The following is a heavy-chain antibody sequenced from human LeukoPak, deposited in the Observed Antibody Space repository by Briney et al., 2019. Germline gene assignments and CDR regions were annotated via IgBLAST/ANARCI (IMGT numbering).Heavy chain of an antibody. CDR2: IVSSGSNI. CDR3: ARGNNYYDSSGYYDFDY. Sequence: GGSLRLSCAAAGFTFSSYETKSVRQDPGRGLEWVSFIVSSGSNIYYAESVKGRFTISRDNDKNSLYLQMNSLRAEDTAVYYCARGNNYYDSSGYYDFDYWGQGTLVTVSS. CDR1: GFTFSSYE. D-gene: IGHD3-22*01. V-gene: IGHV3-48*03. J-gene: IGHJ4*02.